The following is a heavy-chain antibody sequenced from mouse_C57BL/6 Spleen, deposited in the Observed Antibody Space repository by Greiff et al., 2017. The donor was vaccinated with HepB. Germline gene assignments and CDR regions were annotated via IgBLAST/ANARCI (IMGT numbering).Heavy chain of an antibody. V-gene: IGHV1-52*01. D-gene: IGHD1-2*01. CDR2: IDPSDSET. J-gene: IGHJ2*01. Sequence: VQLQQPGAELVRPGSSVKLSCKASGYTFTSYWMHWVKQRPIQGLEWIGNIDPSDSETHYNQKFKDKATVTVDKSSSTAYMQLSSLTSEDSAVYYCARLLRPYYFDYWGQGTTLTVSS. CDR1: GYTFTSYW. CDR3: ARLLRPYYFDY.